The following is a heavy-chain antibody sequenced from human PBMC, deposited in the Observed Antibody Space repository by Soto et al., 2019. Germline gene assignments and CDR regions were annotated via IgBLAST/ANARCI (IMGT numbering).Heavy chain of an antibody. J-gene: IGHJ5*02. CDR2: IYYSGRI. V-gene: IGHV4-59*01. CDR3: ARGYCSSTSCYIWDNWFDP. CDR1: GGSISRYY. Sequence: SETLSLTCTVSGGSISRYYWSWIRKPPGKGLEWIGYIYYSGRINYNPSLKSRVTISVDTSKNQFSLKLSSVTAADTAVYYCARGYCSSTSCYIWDNWFDPWGQGTLVTVSS. D-gene: IGHD2-2*02.